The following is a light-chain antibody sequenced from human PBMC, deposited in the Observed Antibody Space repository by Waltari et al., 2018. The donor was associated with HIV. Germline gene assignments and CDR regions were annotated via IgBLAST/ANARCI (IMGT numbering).Light chain of an antibody. CDR2: NDN. Sequence: QSVLTQPPSASGTPGQRVTISCSGSTSNVGSNFVSWYPQLPGTAPKPLIYNDNRRPAGVPNRFSGSKTGASASLAISGLRSEDEADYYCATWDGSLGGSYVFGAGTKVTVL. J-gene: IGLJ1*01. CDR1: TSNVGSNF. CDR3: ATWDGSLGGSYV. V-gene: IGLV1-47*01.